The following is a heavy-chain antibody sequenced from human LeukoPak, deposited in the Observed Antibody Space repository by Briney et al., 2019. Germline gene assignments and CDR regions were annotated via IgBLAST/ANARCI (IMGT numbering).Heavy chain of an antibody. CDR1: GFTFGDYA. Sequence: PGRSLRLSCTASGFTFGDYAMSWVRQAPGKGLEWVSSISGSGGSTYYADSVKGRLTISRDNSKNTLYLQMNSLRAEDTAVYYCAKGSGRYCSGGPCYSDYWGQGTLVTVSS. D-gene: IGHD2-15*01. J-gene: IGHJ4*02. V-gene: IGHV3-23*01. CDR2: ISGSGGST. CDR3: AKGSGRYCSGGPCYSDY.